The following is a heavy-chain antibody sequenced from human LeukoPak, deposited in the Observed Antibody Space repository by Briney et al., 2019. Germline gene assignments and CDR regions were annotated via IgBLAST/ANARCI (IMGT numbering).Heavy chain of an antibody. D-gene: IGHD1-20*01. CDR1: GYSISSSNW. V-gene: IGHV4-28*05. Sequence: PSDTLSLTCAVSGYSISSSNWWGWIRQPPGKGLEWIGYIYYSGSIYYNPSLKSRVTMSVDTSKNQFSLKLSSVTAVDTAVYYCARTTITGTTVVAFDIWGQGTMVTVSS. J-gene: IGHJ3*02. CDR3: ARTTITGTTVVAFDI. CDR2: IYYSGSI.